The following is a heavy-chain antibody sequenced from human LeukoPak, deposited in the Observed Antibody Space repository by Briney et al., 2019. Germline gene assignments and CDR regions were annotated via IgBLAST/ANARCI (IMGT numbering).Heavy chain of an antibody. Sequence: GGSLRLSCAASGFTFSSYWMSWVRQAPGKGLEWVANIKQDGSEKYYVDSVKGRFTISRDNAKNSLYLQMNSLRAEDTAVYSCARVLEYSSSMYYYYYTNMGVGGKGPPVPVS. J-gene: IGHJ6*03. CDR1: GFTFSSYW. D-gene: IGHD6-6*01. CDR2: IKQDGSEK. V-gene: IGHV3-7*01. CDR3: ARVLEYSSSMYYYYYTNMGV.